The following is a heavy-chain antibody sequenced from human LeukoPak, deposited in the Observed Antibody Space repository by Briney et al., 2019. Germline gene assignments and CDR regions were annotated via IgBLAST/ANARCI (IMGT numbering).Heavy chain of an antibody. J-gene: IGHJ5*02. CDR1: GFTFSSYG. CDR3: AKLKVGYCSSTSCLNWFDP. D-gene: IGHD2-2*03. Sequence: GGSLRLSCAASGFTFSSYGMSWVRQAPGKGLEWVSTISGSEGSTYYADSVKGRFTISRDNSKNTLYLQMNSLRAEDTAIYYCAKLKVGYCSSTSCLNWFDPWGQGTLVTVSS. V-gene: IGHV3-23*01. CDR2: ISGSEGST.